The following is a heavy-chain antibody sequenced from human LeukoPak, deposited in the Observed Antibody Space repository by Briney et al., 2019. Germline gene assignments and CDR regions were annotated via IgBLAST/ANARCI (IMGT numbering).Heavy chain of an antibody. CDR2: IYPGDSDT. CDR1: GYSFTSYW. J-gene: IGHJ4*02. Sequence: PGESLKISCKGSGYSFTSYWIGWVRQMPGKGLERMGIIYPGDSDTGYSPSFQGQVTISADKSISTAYLQWSSLKASDTAMYYCARPTRTAYSSGWSPLDYWGQGTLVTVSS. CDR3: ARPTRTAYSSGWSPLDY. D-gene: IGHD6-19*01. V-gene: IGHV5-51*01.